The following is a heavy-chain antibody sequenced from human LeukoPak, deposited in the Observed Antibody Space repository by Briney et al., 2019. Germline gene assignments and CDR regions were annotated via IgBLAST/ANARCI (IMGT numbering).Heavy chain of an antibody. CDR2: ISGSGGST. Sequence: GGSLRLSCAASGFTFSSYGMSWVRQAPGKGLEWVSAISGSGGSTYYADSVKGRFTISRDNSKNTLYLQMNSLRAEDTAVYYCAKVYYYDSSGYYPLTVFDYWGQGTLVTVSS. J-gene: IGHJ4*02. V-gene: IGHV3-23*01. CDR1: GFTFSSYG. D-gene: IGHD3-22*01. CDR3: AKVYYYDSSGYYPLTVFDY.